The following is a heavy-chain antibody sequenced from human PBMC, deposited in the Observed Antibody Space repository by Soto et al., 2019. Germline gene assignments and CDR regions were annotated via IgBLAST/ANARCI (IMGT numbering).Heavy chain of an antibody. Sequence: PGGFLRLSCAASGFTFSNAWMNWVRQAPGKGLEWVGRIKSKTDGGTTDYAAPVKGRFTISRDDSKNTLYLQMNSLKTEDTAVYYCTTSVVVTANQEPDYWGQGTLVTVSS. D-gene: IGHD2-21*02. J-gene: IGHJ4*02. CDR1: GFTFSNAW. CDR3: TTSVVVTANQEPDY. CDR2: IKSKTDGGTT. V-gene: IGHV3-15*07.